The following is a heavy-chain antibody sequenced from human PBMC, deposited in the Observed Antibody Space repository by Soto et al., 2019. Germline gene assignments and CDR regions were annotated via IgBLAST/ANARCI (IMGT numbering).Heavy chain of an antibody. CDR3: ARVVPGAEAWFGP. CDR1: GNTFTGYY. Sequence: ASVKVSCKASGNTFTGYYMHWVRQAPGQGLEWMGWINPNSGGTNYAQKFQGRVTMTRDTSTTTAYMELRSLRSDDTAVYYCARVVPGAEAWFGPWGQGTLVTVSS. D-gene: IGHD2-2*01. V-gene: IGHV1-2*02. J-gene: IGHJ5*02. CDR2: INPNSGGT.